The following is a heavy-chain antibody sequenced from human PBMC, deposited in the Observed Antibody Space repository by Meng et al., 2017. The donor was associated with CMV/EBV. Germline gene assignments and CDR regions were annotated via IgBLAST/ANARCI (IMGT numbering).Heavy chain of an antibody. Sequence: KASGSTFTRYDIDWVRQATGQGLEWMGWMNPNSGNTGYAQKFQGRVTMTRNTSISTAYMELSSLRSEDTAVYYCARGVIVGATGWFDPWGQGTLVTVSS. J-gene: IGHJ5*02. V-gene: IGHV1-8*01. CDR2: MNPNSGNT. CDR3: ARGVIVGATGWFDP. D-gene: IGHD1-26*01. CDR1: GSTFTRYD.